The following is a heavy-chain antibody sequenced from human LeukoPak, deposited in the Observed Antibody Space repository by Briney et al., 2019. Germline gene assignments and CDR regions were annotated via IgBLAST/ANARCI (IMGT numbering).Heavy chain of an antibody. D-gene: IGHD3-22*01. J-gene: IGHJ5*02. Sequence: PSETLSLTCTVSGGSISSSLYYWGWIRQPPGKGLEWIGTIYYSGITFYNPSLKSRVTISVDTSKNQFSLKLRSVTAAGTAVYYCARRAGDSSGYYNWFDPWGQGTLVTVSS. CDR2: IYYSGIT. CDR3: ARRAGDSSGYYNWFDP. CDR1: GGSISSSLYY. V-gene: IGHV4-39*01.